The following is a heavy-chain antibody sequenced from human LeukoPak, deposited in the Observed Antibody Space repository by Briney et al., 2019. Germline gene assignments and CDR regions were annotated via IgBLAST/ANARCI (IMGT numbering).Heavy chain of an antibody. D-gene: IGHD1-14*01. CDR1: GYTFTSYG. Sequence: GSVKVSCKASGYTFTSYGISWVRQAPGQGLEWMGWISAYNGNTNYAQKLQGRVTMTTDTSTSTAYMELRSLRSDDTAVYYCARVPPSSTIPSRKTRYYYYYYMDVWGKGTTVTVSS. J-gene: IGHJ6*03. CDR3: ARVPPSSTIPSRKTRYYYYYYMDV. CDR2: ISAYNGNT. V-gene: IGHV1-18*01.